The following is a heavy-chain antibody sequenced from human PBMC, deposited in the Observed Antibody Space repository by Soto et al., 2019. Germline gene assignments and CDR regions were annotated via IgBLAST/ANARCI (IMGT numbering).Heavy chain of an antibody. Sequence: SETLSLTCTVSSGSVSSHSYYWSWIRQPPGKGLEWIGYIYYSGSTYYNPSLKSQVAISVDTSKNQFSLKLRSVTAADTAVYYCARTYCSSASCYGLYYFGMDVWGQGTTVTVSS. CDR2: IYYSGST. V-gene: IGHV4-61*01. D-gene: IGHD2-2*01. CDR1: SGSVSSHSYY. CDR3: ARTYCSSASCYGLYYFGMDV. J-gene: IGHJ6*02.